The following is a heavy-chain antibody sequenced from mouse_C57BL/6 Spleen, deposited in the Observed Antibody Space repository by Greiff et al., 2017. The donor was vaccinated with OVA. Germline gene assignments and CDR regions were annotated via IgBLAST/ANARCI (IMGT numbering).Heavy chain of an antibody. CDR2: INPSNGGT. V-gene: IGHV1-53*01. CDR1: GYTFTSYW. J-gene: IGHJ3*01. D-gene: IGHD2-4*01. CDR3: ARSKDYDYDEGAWFAY. Sequence: QVQLQQPGTELVKPGASVKLSCKASGYTFTSYWMHWVKQRPGQGLEWIGNINPSNGGTNYNEKFKSQATLTVDKSSSTAYMQRSSLSSEDSAVYYCARSKDYDYDEGAWFAYWGQGTLVTVSA.